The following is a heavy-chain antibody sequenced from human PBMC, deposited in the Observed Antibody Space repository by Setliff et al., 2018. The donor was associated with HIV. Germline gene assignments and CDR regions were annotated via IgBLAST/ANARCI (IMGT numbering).Heavy chain of an antibody. CDR3: ARGDYYDSSGYEGLDS. J-gene: IGHJ4*02. Sequence: SETLSLTCAVYGGSFSGYYWSWIRQSPGKGLEWIGEVSYSGNTNYNPSLKSRLNISVDKSKNQFSLKVSSVTAADTAVYYCARGDYYDSSGYEGLDSRGQGTLVTVSS. D-gene: IGHD3-22*01. V-gene: IGHV4-34*01. CDR1: GGSFSGYY. CDR2: VSYSGNT.